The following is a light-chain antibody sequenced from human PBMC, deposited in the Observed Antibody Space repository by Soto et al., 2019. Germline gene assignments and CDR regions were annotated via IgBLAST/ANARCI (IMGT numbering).Light chain of an antibody. V-gene: IGKV1-39*01. CDR3: QQSYNSPQK. CDR1: QTIMTY. Sequence: IQMTHSPSSLSASVWDDATITFRASQTIMTYLNWYQLKPGKHPRLLIYAASSLQSGVPSRFSGSGSGTDFTLTISSLQPEDFATYSCQQSYNSPQKFGRGTKVDI. CDR2: AAS. J-gene: IGKJ1*01.